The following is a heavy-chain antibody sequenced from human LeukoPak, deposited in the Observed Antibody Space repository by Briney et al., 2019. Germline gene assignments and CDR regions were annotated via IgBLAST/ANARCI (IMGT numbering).Heavy chain of an antibody. CDR2: IDADTGDT. D-gene: IGHD1-26*01. J-gene: IGHJ1*01. CDR1: GYTFSAYA. V-gene: IGHV1-3*01. Sequence: ASVKVSFKASGYTFSAYAIHWVRQAPGQRFEWMGWIDADTGDTRYSQKFQGRVTITRDTSASAAYMELSSLKSEDTAVYYCARGQWVGTTQAYYLQHWGQGTLVAVSS. CDR3: ARGQWVGTTQAYYLQH.